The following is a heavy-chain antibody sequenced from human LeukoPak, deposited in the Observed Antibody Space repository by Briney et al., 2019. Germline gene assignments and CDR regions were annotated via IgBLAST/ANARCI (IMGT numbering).Heavy chain of an antibody. V-gene: IGHV4-4*07. D-gene: IGHD5-18*01. Sequence: SETLSLTCTVSGGSISSYYWSWIRQPAGKGLEWIGRIYTSGSTNYNPSLKSRVTMSVDTSKNQFSLKLSSVTAADTAVYYCARLGYSYGYGPVDYWGQGTLVTVSS. CDR1: GGSISSYY. CDR2: IYTSGST. CDR3: ARLGYSYGYGPVDY. J-gene: IGHJ4*02.